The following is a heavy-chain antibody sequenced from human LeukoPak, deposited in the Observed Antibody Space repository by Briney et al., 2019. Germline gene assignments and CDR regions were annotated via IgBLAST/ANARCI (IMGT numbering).Heavy chain of an antibody. J-gene: IGHJ4*02. CDR3: AKCARVDWLPIDY. Sequence: GGSLRLSSAASRFTSRNYAMSWVRDAPRKGHEWVSGISGRGGSTYYADSVKCRFTISRDNSKNTLYLQMNSLRAEDTAVYYCAKCARVDWLPIDYWGQGTLVTVSS. CDR1: RFTSRNYA. D-gene: IGHD3-9*01. CDR2: ISGRGGST. V-gene: IGHV3-23*01.